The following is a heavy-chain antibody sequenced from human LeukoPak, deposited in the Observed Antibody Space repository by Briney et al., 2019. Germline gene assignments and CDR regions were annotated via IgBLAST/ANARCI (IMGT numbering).Heavy chain of an antibody. CDR3: ARLRLGGLSLGFDF. CDR2: ISPYNGDT. D-gene: IGHD3-16*02. Sequence: ASVRVSCKASGYTFTSFAISWVRQAPGQGLEWMGWISPYNGDTREAQKFGGRLTMTTDTSTSSAYMELRSLRSDDTAVYYCARLRLGGLSLGFDFWGQGTLVTVSS. J-gene: IGHJ4*02. CDR1: GYTFTSFA. V-gene: IGHV1-18*01.